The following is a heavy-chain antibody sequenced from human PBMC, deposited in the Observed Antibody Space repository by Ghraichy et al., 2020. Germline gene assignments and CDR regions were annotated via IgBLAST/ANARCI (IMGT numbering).Heavy chain of an antibody. Sequence: GGSLRLSCAASGFTFSSYAMSWVRQAPGKGLEWVSTISGSGGSTYYADSVKGRFTISRDNSKNTLYLQMNSLRAEDTAVYYCAKGRRLYCGGDCSSDYWGQGTLVTVSS. CDR1: GFTFSSYA. CDR3: AKGRRLYCGGDCSSDY. CDR2: ISGSGGST. D-gene: IGHD2-21*02. J-gene: IGHJ4*02. V-gene: IGHV3-23*01.